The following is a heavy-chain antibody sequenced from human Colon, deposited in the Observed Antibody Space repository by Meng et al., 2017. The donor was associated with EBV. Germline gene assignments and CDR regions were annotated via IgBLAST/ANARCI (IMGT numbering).Heavy chain of an antibody. J-gene: IGHJ4*02. D-gene: IGHD3-16*01. Sequence: HPPRPNVGPGLVKPLETLSRPCTFSVDSISSGSYSWGWIRQPPGKGLEWIGSIYYSGNTYRNPSLKSRVTIFVDTSKNQFSLKLTSVTAADTAIYYCARYTEGYYDSGRGDDWGQGTLVTVSS. CDR3: ARYTEGYYDSGRGDD. CDR1: VDSISSGSYS. V-gene: IGHV4-39*01. CDR2: IYYSGNT.